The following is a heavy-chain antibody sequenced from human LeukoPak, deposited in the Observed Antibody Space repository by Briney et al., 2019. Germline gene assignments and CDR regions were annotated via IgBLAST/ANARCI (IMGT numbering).Heavy chain of an antibody. Sequence: SETLSLTCCVSGGSISGGGYYWSWIRQQPGKGLEWIGYIYYRGSTYYNPSLKSRVTISVDTSKDQFSLKLSSVTAADTAIYYCARSYDYGDHNWFDPWGQGTPVTVSS. CDR2: IYYRGST. J-gene: IGHJ5*02. CDR3: ARSYDYGDHNWFDP. D-gene: IGHD4-17*01. V-gene: IGHV4-31*03. CDR1: GGSISGGGYY.